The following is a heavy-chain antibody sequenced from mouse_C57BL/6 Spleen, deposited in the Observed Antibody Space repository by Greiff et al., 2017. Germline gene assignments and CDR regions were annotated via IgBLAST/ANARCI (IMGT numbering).Heavy chain of an antibody. D-gene: IGHD4-1*01. J-gene: IGHJ1*03. CDR1: GYTFTDYN. V-gene: IGHV1-18*01. CDR3: ARNWDWYFDV. Sequence: EVKLVESGPELVKPGASVKIPCKASGYTFTDYNMDWVKQSHGKSLEWIGDINPNNGGTIYNQKFKGKATLTVDKSSSTAYMELRSLTSEDTAVYYCARNWDWYFDVWGTGTTVTVSS. CDR2: INPNNGGT.